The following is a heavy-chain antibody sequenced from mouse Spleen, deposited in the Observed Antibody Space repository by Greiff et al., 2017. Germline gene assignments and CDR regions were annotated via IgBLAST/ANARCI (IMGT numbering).Heavy chain of an antibody. J-gene: IGHJ2*01. CDR1: GYTFTDYN. D-gene: IGHD2-10*01. CDR3: ARAYYGNYDY. Sequence: EVQLQESGPELVKPGASVKMSCKASGYTFTDYNMHWVKQSHGKSLEWIGYINPNNGGTSYNQKFKGKATLTVNKSSSTAYMELRSLTSEDSAVYYCARAYYGNYDYWGQGTTLTVSS. CDR2: INPNNGGT. V-gene: IGHV1-22*01.